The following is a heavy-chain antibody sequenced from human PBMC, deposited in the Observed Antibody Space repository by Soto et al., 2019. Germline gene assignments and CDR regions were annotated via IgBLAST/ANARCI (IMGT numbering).Heavy chain of an antibody. J-gene: IGHJ3*02. V-gene: IGHV3-15*01. D-gene: IGHD2-2*01. CDR3: AADRYCSSNTCPGAFDI. CDR1: GFAFTHVW. CDR2: IKRKIDGETT. Sequence: EVQLLESGGDLAEPGGSLRLSCAASGFAFTHVWMTWVRQAPGRGLEWVGRIKRKIDGETTNYAAPVKGRFTISRDDSKSTLYLQMNSLTTDDPAVYYCAADRYCSSNTCPGAFDIWGQGTTV.